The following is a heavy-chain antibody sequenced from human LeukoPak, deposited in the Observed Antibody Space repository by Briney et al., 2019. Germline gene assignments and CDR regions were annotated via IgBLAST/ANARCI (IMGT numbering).Heavy chain of an antibody. V-gene: IGHV3-30*03. Sequence: GGSLRLSCSASGFTFTNYGMHWVRQAPGKGLEWVAVISYDGITNYYADSVKGRFTVSRDNSENTLYLQMNSLTDEDTAVYYCARDRDYSFDYWGQGTLVTVSS. D-gene: IGHD5-24*01. J-gene: IGHJ4*02. CDR3: ARDRDYSFDY. CDR2: ISYDGITN. CDR1: GFTFTNYG.